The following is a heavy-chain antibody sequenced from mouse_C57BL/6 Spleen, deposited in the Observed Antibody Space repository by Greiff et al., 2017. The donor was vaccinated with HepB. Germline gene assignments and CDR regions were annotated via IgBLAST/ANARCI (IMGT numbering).Heavy chain of an antibody. CDR3: ARVLSPERDFDY. V-gene: IGHV1-18*01. CDR1: GYTFTDYN. D-gene: IGHD3-2*02. J-gene: IGHJ2*01. Sequence: VQLKESGPELVKPGASVKIPCKASGYTFTDYNMDWVKQSHGKSLEWIGDINPNNGGTIYNQKFKGKATLTVDKSSSTAYMELRSLTSEDTAVYYRARVLSPERDFDYWGQGTTLTVSS. CDR2: INPNNGGT.